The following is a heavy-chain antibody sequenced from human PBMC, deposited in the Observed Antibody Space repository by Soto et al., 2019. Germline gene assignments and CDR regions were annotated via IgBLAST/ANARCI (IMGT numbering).Heavy chain of an antibody. V-gene: IGHV3-53*02. Sequence: EVQLVETGGGLIQPGGSLRLSCAASGFTVSSNYMSWVRQASGKGLDWVSVIYSGGSTYYADSVKGRFTISRDNSKNTLYLQMNSLGAEDTAVYYCARHPSGSTAGTYYGMDVWGQGTTVTVSS. CDR3: ARHPSGSTAGTYYGMDV. J-gene: IGHJ6*02. CDR1: GFTVSSNY. CDR2: IYSGGST. D-gene: IGHD2-2*01.